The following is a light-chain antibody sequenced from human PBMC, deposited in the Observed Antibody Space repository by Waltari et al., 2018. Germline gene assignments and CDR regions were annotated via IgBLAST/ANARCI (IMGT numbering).Light chain of an antibody. CDR2: YDS. V-gene: IGLV3-21*01. CDR1: HIEADT. CDR3: QVWESGTDHHVE. J-gene: IGLJ2*01. Sequence: SYVLTQPPSVSVAAGKTARLTCGGKHIEADTVHLYQQRPGQAPILVIAYDSDRPSGIPERFSGSNSGNTATLTISRVEAGDEADYYCQVWESGTDHHVEFGGGTKLTVL.